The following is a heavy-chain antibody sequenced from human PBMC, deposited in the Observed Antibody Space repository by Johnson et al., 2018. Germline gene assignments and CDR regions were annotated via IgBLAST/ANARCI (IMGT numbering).Heavy chain of an antibody. D-gene: IGHD4-17*01. CDR1: GFTFYDYA. J-gene: IGHJ1*01. V-gene: IGHV3-23*04. CDR3: SRSPCGSDYPRAEYFQH. CDR2: INGPGGST. Sequence: VQLVQSGGGLVRPGGSLRLSCAASGFTFYDYAMSWVRQAPGKGLEWVSAINGPGGSTYYADSVKGRFTISRDNSKNTLYLQMNSLRAEDPAVYYCSRSPCGSDYPRAEYFQHWGQGSLVTVSS.